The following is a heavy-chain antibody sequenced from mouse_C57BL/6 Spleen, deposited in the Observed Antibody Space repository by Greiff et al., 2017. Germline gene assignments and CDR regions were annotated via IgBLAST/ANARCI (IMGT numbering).Heavy chain of an antibody. CDR1: GFTFSSYG. V-gene: IGHV5-6*02. CDR2: ISSGGSYT. CDR3: ARHGGNCFDN. Sequence: DVMLVESGGDLVKPGGSLKLPCAASGFTFSSYGMSWVRQTPDKRLEWVATISSGGSYTYYPDSVKGRFTISRDNAKNTLYLQMSSLKSEDTAMYYCARHGGNCFDNWGQGTTLTVSS. J-gene: IGHJ2*01. D-gene: IGHD2-1*01.